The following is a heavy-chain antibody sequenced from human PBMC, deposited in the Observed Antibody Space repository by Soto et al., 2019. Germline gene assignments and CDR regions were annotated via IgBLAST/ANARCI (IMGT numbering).Heavy chain of an antibody. V-gene: IGHV3-30*18. CDR1: GFTFSSYG. D-gene: IGHD1-1*01. Sequence: GGSLRLSCAASGFTFSSYGMHWVRQAPGKGLEWVAVISYDGSNKYYADSVKGRFTISRDNSKNTLYLQMNSLRAEDTAVYYCAKEKLERRSMDVWGQGTTVTVSS. J-gene: IGHJ6*02. CDR3: AKEKLERRSMDV. CDR2: ISYDGSNK.